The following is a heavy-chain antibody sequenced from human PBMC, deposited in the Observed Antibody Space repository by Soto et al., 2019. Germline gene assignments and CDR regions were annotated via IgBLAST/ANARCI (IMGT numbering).Heavy chain of an antibody. D-gene: IGHD3-10*01. CDR2: IIPIFGTA. CDR3: ARDRYYYGSGSHRGRWSYYYYGMDV. J-gene: IGHJ6*02. CDR1: GGTFSSYA. V-gene: IGHV1-69*13. Sequence: GASVKVACKASGGTFSSYAISWVRQAPGQGLEWMGGIIPIFGTANYAQKFQGRVTITADESTSTAYMELSSLRSEDTAVYYCARDRYYYGSGSHRGRWSYYYYGMDVWGQGTTVTVSS.